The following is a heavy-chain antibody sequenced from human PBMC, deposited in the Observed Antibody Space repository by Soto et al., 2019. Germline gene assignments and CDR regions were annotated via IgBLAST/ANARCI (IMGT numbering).Heavy chain of an antibody. CDR3: ARSGDYCSSTSCPSNYYYYYGMDV. CDR1: GYSFTSYG. CDR2: ISAYSGNT. D-gene: IGHD2-2*01. J-gene: IGHJ6*02. Sequence: ASVKVSCKASGYSFTSYGISWVRQAPGKGLEWMGWISAYSGNTNYAQKLQGRVTMTTDTSTSTAYMELRSLRSDDTAVYYCARSGDYCSSTSCPSNYYYYYGMDVWGQGTTVTVSS. V-gene: IGHV1-18*01.